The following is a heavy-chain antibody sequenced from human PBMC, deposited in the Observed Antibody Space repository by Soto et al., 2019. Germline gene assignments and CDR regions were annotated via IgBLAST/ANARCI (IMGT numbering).Heavy chain of an antibody. Sequence: PGGSLKLSCVASRFAFSTYAMHWVRRAPGTGLEWVALISYDGTNSYYADYVKGRFTISRDNSKYTLYLQMNSLRSEDTARYFCARGRVEVTLIRVAYSNWGQGP. CDR2: ISYDGTNS. CDR3: ARGRVEVTLIRVAYSN. V-gene: IGHV3-30-3*01. J-gene: IGHJ4*02. CDR1: RFAFSTYA. D-gene: IGHD3-10*01.